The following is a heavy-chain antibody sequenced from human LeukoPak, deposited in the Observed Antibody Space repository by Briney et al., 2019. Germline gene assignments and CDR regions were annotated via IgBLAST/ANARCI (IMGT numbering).Heavy chain of an antibody. Sequence: GASVKVSCKVSGYTLTELSMHWVRQAPGKGLEWLGGFDPEDGETIYAQKFQGRVTMTEDTSTDTAYMELSSLRSEDTAVYYCATGWTYDSSGYWFDYWGQGTLVTVSS. J-gene: IGHJ4*02. V-gene: IGHV1-24*01. CDR1: GYTLTELS. CDR3: ATGWTYDSSGYWFDY. D-gene: IGHD3-22*01. CDR2: FDPEDGET.